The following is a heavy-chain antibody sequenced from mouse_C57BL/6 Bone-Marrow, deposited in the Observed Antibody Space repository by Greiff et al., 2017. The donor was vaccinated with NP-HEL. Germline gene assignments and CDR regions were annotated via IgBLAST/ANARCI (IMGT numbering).Heavy chain of an antibody. CDR1: GFNIKDDY. Sequence: EVQRVESGAELVRPGASVKLSCTASGFNIKDDYMHWVKQRPEQGLEWIGWIDPENGDTEYASKFQGKATITADTSSNTAYLQLSSLTSEDTAVYYCTTEGLRNYWGQGTTLTVSS. J-gene: IGHJ2*01. CDR3: TTEGLRNY. D-gene: IGHD2-4*01. CDR2: IDPENGDT. V-gene: IGHV14-4*01.